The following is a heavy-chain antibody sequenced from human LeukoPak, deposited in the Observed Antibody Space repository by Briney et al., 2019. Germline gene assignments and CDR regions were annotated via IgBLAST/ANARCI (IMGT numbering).Heavy chain of an antibody. V-gene: IGHV1-46*01. CDR2: INPSGGST. Sequence: WASVRVSCKASGYTFTSYYMHWVRQAPGQGLEWMGIINPSGGSTNYAQKFQGRVTMTRDTSTSTVYMELNSLRSEDTAVYYCARGRQQLVDWFDRWGQGTLVTVSS. J-gene: IGHJ5*02. CDR3: ARGRQQLVDWFDR. CDR1: GYTFTSYY. D-gene: IGHD6-6*01.